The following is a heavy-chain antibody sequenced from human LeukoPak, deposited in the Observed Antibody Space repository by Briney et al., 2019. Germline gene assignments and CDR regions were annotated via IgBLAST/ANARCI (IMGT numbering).Heavy chain of an antibody. D-gene: IGHD1-1*01. CDR2: IYTTGQT. V-gene: IGHV4-4*07. CDR3: AREGTGIDP. Sequence: SETLSLTCTVSGGSIRNYYWSWIRQPAGKGLEWIGRIYTTGQTNSNPSLESRLTMSVDTSKNQFSLKLSSVTAADTAVYYCAREGTGIDPWGQGTLVTVSS. J-gene: IGHJ5*02. CDR1: GGSIRNYY.